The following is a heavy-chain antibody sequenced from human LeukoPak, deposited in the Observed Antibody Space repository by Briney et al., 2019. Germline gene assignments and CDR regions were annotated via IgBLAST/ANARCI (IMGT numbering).Heavy chain of an antibody. V-gene: IGHV4-34*01. CDR2: IYYSGST. CDR3: ARRYDSSWTFDY. CDR1: GGSFSGYY. D-gene: IGHD6-13*01. Sequence: SETLSLTCAVYGGSFSGYYWGWIRQPPGKGLEWIGTIYYSGSTYYNPSLKSRVTISVDTSNNQFSLKLSSVTAADTAVYYCARRYDSSWTFDYWGQGTLVTVSS. J-gene: IGHJ4*02.